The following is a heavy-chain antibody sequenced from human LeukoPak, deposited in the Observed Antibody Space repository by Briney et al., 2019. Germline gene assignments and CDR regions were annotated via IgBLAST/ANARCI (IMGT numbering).Heavy chain of an antibody. V-gene: IGHV1-8*01. CDR3: ARAPGDSSGYYIDY. Sequence: GASVKVSCKASGYTFTSYDINWVRQATGQGLEWMGWMNPNSGNTGYAQKFQGRVTITRNTSISTAYMELSSLRSEDTAVYYCARAPGDSSGYYIDYWGQGTLVTVSS. CDR2: MNPNSGNT. D-gene: IGHD3-22*01. J-gene: IGHJ4*02. CDR1: GYTFTSYD.